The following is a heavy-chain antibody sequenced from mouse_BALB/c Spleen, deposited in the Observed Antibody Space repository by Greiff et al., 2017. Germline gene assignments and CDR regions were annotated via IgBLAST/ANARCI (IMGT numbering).Heavy chain of an antibody. CDR2: ISYSGST. V-gene: IGHV3-2*02. D-gene: IGHD2-14*01. Sequence: EVKLMESGPGLVKPSQSLSLTCTVTGYSITSDYAWNWIRQFPGNKLEWMGYISYSGSTSYNPSLKSRISITRDTSKNQFFLQLNSVTTEDTATYYCARSGYYRYDAWFAYWGQGTLVTVSA. J-gene: IGHJ3*01. CDR1: GYSITSDYA. CDR3: ARSGYYRYDAWFAY.